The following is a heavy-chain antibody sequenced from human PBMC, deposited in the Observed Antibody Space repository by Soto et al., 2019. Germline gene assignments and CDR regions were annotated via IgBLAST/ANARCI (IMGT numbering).Heavy chain of an antibody. CDR3: AREDGIAVAGTRYYYGMDV. CDR1: GDSVSSNSAA. Sequence: QSQTLSLTCAISGDSVSSNSAAWPWIRQSPSRGLEWLGRTYYRSKWYNDYAVSVKSRITINPDTSKNQFSLQLNSVTPEDTAVYYCAREDGIAVAGTRYYYGMDVWGQGTTVTVSS. D-gene: IGHD6-19*01. CDR2: TYYRSKWYN. J-gene: IGHJ6*02. V-gene: IGHV6-1*01.